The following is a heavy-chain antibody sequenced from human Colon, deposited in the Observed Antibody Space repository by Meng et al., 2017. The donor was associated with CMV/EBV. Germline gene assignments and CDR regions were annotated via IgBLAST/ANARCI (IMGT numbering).Heavy chain of an antibody. J-gene: IGHJ4*02. D-gene: IGHD5-12*01. CDR2: ISAHNGYT. CDR3: AKDAIVAPRGGDH. Sequence: ASGKVSCKASGYTFNRYGISWVRQAPGQGLEWLGWISAHNGYTNYARKFQGRVNMTTDTSTSTAYMDLTSLRSDDTAVYYCAKDAIVAPRGGDHWGQGTLVTVSS. CDR1: GYTFNRYG. V-gene: IGHV1-18*01.